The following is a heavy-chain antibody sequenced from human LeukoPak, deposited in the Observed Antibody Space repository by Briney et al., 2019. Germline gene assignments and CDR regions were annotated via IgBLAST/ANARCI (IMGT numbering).Heavy chain of an antibody. D-gene: IGHD3-22*01. J-gene: IGHJ4*02. CDR3: AREKLSSFDSSGYFDY. Sequence: PGGSLRLSCAASGFTFSRYEMNWVRQARGKGLEGVSFISSSGSAIHYADSVRGRFTISRDNAKNPLYLQMSRLRAEDTAVYYCAREKLSSFDSSGYFDYWGQGTLVTVSS. CDR2: ISSSGSAI. CDR1: GFTFSRYE. V-gene: IGHV3-48*03.